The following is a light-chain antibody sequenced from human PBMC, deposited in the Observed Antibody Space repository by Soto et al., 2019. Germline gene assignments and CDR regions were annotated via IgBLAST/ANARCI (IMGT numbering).Light chain of an antibody. CDR3: LLFYGGAQLSV. CDR2: GTS. Sequence: QAVVTQESSLTVSPGGTVTLTCTSSTGAVTSDYYANWFQQKPGQAPRPLIYGTSNKHSWTPARFSGSLLGGKAVLTLSGVQPEDEAEYYCLLFYGGAQLSVFGTGTKLTVL. J-gene: IGLJ1*01. V-gene: IGLV7-43*01. CDR1: TGAVTSDYY.